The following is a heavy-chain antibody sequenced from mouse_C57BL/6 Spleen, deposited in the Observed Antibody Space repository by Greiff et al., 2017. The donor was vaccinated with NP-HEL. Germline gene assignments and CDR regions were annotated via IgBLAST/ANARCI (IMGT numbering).Heavy chain of an antibody. D-gene: IGHD1-1*01. J-gene: IGHJ4*01. CDR1: GYAFSSYW. CDR3: ARSPYPTGYAMDY. CDR2: IYPGDGDT. V-gene: IGHV1-80*01. Sequence: VQLQQSGASVKISCKASGYAFSSYWMNWVKQRPGKGLEWIGQIYPGDGDTNYNGKFKGKATLTADKSSSTAYMQLSSLTSEDSAVYFCARSPYPTGYAMDYWGQGTSVTVSS.